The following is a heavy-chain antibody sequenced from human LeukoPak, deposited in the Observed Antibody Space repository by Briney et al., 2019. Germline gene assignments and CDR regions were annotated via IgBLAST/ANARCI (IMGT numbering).Heavy chain of an antibody. V-gene: IGHV4-31*03. D-gene: IGHD2-21*02. CDR1: GGSISSGGYY. Sequence: PSQTLSLTCTVSGGSISSGGYYWSWIRQHPGKGLEWIGYIYYSGSTYYNPTLKSRVTISVDTSKNQFSLKLSSVTAADTAVYYCARLAYCGGDCYQAYWYFDLWGRGTLGTVSS. CDR3: ARLAYCGGDCYQAYWYFDL. J-gene: IGHJ2*01. CDR2: IYYSGST.